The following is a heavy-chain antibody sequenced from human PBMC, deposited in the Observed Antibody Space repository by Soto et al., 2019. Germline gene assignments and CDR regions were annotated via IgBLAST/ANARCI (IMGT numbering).Heavy chain of an antibody. CDR1: GGSFSGYY. CDR2: INHSGIT. J-gene: IGHJ4*02. CDR3: ARAGSIAARHTNQ. V-gene: IGHV4-34*01. Sequence: SETLSLTCAVYGGSFSGYYWSWIRQPPGKGLEWIGEINHSGITNYNPSLKSRVTISVDTSKNQFSLKLSSVTAADTAVYYCARAGSIAARHTNQWGQGTMVTVYS. D-gene: IGHD6-6*01.